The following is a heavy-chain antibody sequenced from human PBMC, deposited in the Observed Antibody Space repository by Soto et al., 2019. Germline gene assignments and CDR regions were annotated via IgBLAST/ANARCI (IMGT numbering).Heavy chain of an antibody. D-gene: IGHD1-26*01. Sequence: GGSLRLPCAASGIRCNGYAMISVRQSPGKGLEWVSAISGSGVDTYYADSVKGRFTISRENFKNTLYLEMNRLRPEETDVYYCAKGGSGRYYSFDFWRQGTMGAVS. J-gene: IGHJ4*03. CDR2: ISGSGVDT. CDR3: AKGGSGRYYSFDF. V-gene: IGHV3-23*01. CDR1: GIRCNGYA.